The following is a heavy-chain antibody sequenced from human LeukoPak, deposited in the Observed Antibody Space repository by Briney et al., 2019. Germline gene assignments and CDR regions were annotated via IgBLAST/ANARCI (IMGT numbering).Heavy chain of an antibody. V-gene: IGHV2-5*02. D-gene: IGHD5-24*01. CDR3: AHSAEITTIFAFDY. Sequence: SCPTLVKPTQTLTLTCTFSGFAFSASGVGVGWIRQPPGKALEWLALIFWDDNKRYSPSLKSRLTITKDTSKKQVVLTMTNMDPVDTATYYCAHSAEITTIFAFDYWGQGSLVTVSS. CDR1: GFAFSASGVG. J-gene: IGHJ4*02. CDR2: IFWDDNK.